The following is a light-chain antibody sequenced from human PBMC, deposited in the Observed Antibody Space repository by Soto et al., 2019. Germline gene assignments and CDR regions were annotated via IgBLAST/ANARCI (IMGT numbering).Light chain of an antibody. V-gene: IGKV1-5*03. CDR1: QSISSW. J-gene: IGKJ1*01. Sequence: DIQMTQSPSTLSASVGDRVTITCRASQSISSWLAWYQQKPGKAPKLLIYKASTLQSGVPSRFSGSGSGTEFCFAIRSLQPDDSATYSCQQYNDNWTFGQGTKVEIK. CDR3: QQYNDNWT. CDR2: KAS.